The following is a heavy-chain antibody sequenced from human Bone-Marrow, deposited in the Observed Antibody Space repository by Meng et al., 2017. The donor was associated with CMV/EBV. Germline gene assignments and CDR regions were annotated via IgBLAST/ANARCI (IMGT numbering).Heavy chain of an antibody. J-gene: IGHJ3*02. CDR3: AKVDRGPAAPRNDAFDI. Sequence: GESLKISCAASGFTFSMYSMNWVRQAPRKELEWVSYISSSSTYIYYADSVKGRFTISRDNAEKSLYLQMNSLTAEDTAMYYCAKVDRGPAAPRNDAFDIWGQGTMVTVSS. D-gene: IGHD2-2*01. CDR1: GFTFSMYS. V-gene: IGHV3-21*01. CDR2: ISSSSTYI.